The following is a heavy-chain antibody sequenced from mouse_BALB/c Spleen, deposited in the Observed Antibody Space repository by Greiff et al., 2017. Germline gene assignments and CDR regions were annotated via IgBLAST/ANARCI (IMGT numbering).Heavy chain of an antibody. CDR2: ISSGSSTI. D-gene: IGHD1-1*01. V-gene: IGHV5-17*02. J-gene: IGHJ1*01. CDR1: GFTFSSFG. CDR3: AREVSYYGSRRWDFDV. Sequence: EVMLVESGGGLVQPGGSRKLSCAASGFTFSSFGMHWVRQAPEKGLEWVAYISSGSSTIYYADTVKGRFTISRDNPKNTLFLQMTSLRSEDTAMYYCAREVSYYGSRRWDFDVWGAGTTVTVSS.